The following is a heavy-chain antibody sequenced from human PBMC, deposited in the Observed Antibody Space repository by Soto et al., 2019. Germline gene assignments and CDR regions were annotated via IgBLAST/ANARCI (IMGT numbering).Heavy chain of an antibody. CDR2: INSEGNT. D-gene: IGHD2-21*02. CDR3: ARGSNTAFDP. CDR1: GFTFSPYW. V-gene: IGHV3-74*01. J-gene: IGHJ5*02. Sequence: EAQLVASGGGLVQPGGSLRLACAASGFTFSPYWMHWVRQTPGKGLVWVSRINSEGNTIYADSVKGRFTISRDNAKNMLYLQMTSLRAEDTAVYFCARGSNTAFDPWGQGTLVTVSS.